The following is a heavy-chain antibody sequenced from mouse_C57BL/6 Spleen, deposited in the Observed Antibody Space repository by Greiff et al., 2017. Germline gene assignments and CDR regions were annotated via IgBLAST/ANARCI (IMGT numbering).Heavy chain of an antibody. J-gene: IGHJ4*01. CDR1: GFNIKNTY. D-gene: IGHD2-4*01. V-gene: IGHV14-3*01. CDR3: VCGDYDGRDYAMDY. Sequence: VQLQQSVAELVRPGASVKLSCTASGFNIKNTYMHWVKQRPEQGLEWIGRIDPANGNTKYAPKFQGKATITADTSSNTAYLQLSRLTSEDTAIYYCVCGDYDGRDYAMDYWGQGTSVTVSS. CDR2: IDPANGNT.